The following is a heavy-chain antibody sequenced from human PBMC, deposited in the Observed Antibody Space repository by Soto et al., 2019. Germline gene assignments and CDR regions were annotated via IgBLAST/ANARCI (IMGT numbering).Heavy chain of an antibody. Sequence: PSETLSLTCAVSGGSISSGGYSWSWIRQPPGKGLEWIGYIYYSGSTYYNPSLKSRVTISVDTSKNQFSLKLSSVTAADTAVYYCAVVVPARFDYWGQGTLVTVSS. J-gene: IGHJ4*02. D-gene: IGHD2-2*01. CDR1: GGSISSGGYS. V-gene: IGHV4-30-2*05. CDR3: AVVVPARFDY. CDR2: IYYSGST.